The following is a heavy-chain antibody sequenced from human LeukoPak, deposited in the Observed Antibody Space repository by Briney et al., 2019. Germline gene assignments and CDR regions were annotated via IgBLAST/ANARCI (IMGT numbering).Heavy chain of an antibody. CDR2: SYYSGSS. CDR1: GSSISSSSYY. Sequence: SETLSLTCTVSGSSISSSSYYWDWIRQPPGKGLERIGSSYYSGSSSYKPSLKSRVTISVDTTKNQFSLKLSSVTAADTAVYYCARVPIVMTTVTTPFLRYYYYMDVWGKGTTVTVSS. V-gene: IGHV4-39*01. J-gene: IGHJ6*03. D-gene: IGHD4-11*01. CDR3: ARVPIVMTTVTTPFLRYYYYMDV.